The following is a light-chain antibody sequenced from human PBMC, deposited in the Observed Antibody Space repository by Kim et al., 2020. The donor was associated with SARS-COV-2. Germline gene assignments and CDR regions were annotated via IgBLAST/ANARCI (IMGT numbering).Light chain of an antibody. J-gene: IGLJ2*01. V-gene: IGLV3-1*01. CDR3: QAWDSSTIVV. CDR2: QDS. Sequence: ELTQPPSVSVSPGQTASITCSGDKLGDKYACWYQQKPGQSPVLVIYQDSKRPSGIPERFSGSNSGNTATLTISGTQAMDEADYYCQAWDSSTIVVFGG. CDR1: KLGDKY.